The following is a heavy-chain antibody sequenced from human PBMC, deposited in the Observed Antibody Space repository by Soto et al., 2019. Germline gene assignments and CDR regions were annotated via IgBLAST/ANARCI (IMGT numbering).Heavy chain of an antibody. J-gene: IGHJ4*02. Sequence: GGSLRLSCAASGFTFSSYAMSWVRQAPGKGLEWVSAISDSGITKNYADSVKGRFTISRDNAKNSLYLQINSLRAEDTAVYYCATYRRYYDSSGYFWGQGTLVTVSS. CDR1: GFTFSSYA. CDR3: ATYRRYYDSSGYF. CDR2: ISDSGITK. V-gene: IGHV3-23*01. D-gene: IGHD3-22*01.